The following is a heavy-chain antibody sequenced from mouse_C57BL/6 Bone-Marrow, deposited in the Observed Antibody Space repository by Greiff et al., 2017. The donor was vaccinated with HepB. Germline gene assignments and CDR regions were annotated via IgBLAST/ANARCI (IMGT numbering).Heavy chain of an antibody. V-gene: IGHV5-12*01. CDR3: ARHSADYDWFAY. CDR1: GFTLSDYY. J-gene: IGHJ3*01. CDR2: ISNGGGST. Sequence: EVKLMESGGGLVHPGGSLKLSCAASGFTLSDYYMFWVRQTPEKRLEWVAYISNGGGSTYYPDTVKGRFTISRDNAKTTLYLQMSRLKSEDTAMYYCARHSADYDWFAYWGQGTLVTVSA. D-gene: IGHD2-4*01.